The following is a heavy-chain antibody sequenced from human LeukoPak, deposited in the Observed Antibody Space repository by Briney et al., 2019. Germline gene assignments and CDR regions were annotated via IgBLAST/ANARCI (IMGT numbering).Heavy chain of an antibody. D-gene: IGHD2-2*01. J-gene: IGHJ4*02. Sequence: GGSLRLSCAASGFTFSSYGMHWVRQAPGKGLEWVAVIWYDGSNKYYADSVKGRFTISRDSSKNTLYLQMNSLRAEDTAVYYCAKGPSSISWFDYWGQGTLVTVSS. V-gene: IGHV3-30*02. CDR2: IWYDGSNK. CDR1: GFTFSSYG. CDR3: AKGPSSISWFDY.